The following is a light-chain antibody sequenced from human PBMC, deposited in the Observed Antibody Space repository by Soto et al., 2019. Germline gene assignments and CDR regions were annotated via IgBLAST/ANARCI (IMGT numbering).Light chain of an antibody. V-gene: IGKV3-20*01. CDR1: QSVRSNY. CDR2: GAS. Sequence: EIVLTQSPGTLSLSPGEGATLSCRASQSVRSNYLAWYQQKPGQAPRLLIYGASSRATGIPDRFSGSGSGTDFTLTISRLEPEDFAVYYCQHYGGSPLYTFGQGTNLDIK. J-gene: IGKJ2*01. CDR3: QHYGGSPLYT.